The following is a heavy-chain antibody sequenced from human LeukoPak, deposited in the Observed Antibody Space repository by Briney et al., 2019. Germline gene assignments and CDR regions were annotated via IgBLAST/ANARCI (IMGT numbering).Heavy chain of an antibody. J-gene: IGHJ3*02. CDR2: INPNSGGT. CDR1: GYTFTSYD. V-gene: IGHV1-2*02. CDR3: ARAWLRYFDWLSPWGLFDI. Sequence: GASVKVSCKASGYTFTSYDINWVRQAPGQGLEWMGWINPNSGGTNYAQRFQGRVTMTRDTSISTAYMELSRLRSDDTAVYYCARAWLRYFDWLSPWGLFDIWGQGTMVTVSS. D-gene: IGHD3-9*01.